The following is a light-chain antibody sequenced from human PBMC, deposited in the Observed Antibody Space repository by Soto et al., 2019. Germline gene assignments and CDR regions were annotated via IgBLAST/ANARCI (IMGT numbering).Light chain of an antibody. CDR1: QSVCSY. CDR2: DAS. V-gene: IGKV3-11*01. Sequence: EIVLKQSPATLSLSPGERATLSCRASQSVCSYLIWYQQKPGQAPRLLIYDASIRATGIPARFSGSGAGTDFTLPISSLEPEDFAVYYCQQRHNWPPLTFGGGTKVEI. J-gene: IGKJ4*01. CDR3: QQRHNWPPLT.